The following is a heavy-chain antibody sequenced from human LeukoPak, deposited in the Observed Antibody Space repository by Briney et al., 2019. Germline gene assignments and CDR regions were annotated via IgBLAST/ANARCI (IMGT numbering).Heavy chain of an antibody. J-gene: IGHJ4*02. CDR3: ARSRVLRYFDWLFPFDY. Sequence: SQTLSLTCTVSGGSISSGDYYWSWIRQPPGKGLEWIGYIYYSGSTYYNPSLKSRVTISVDTSKNQFSLKLSSVTAADTAVYYCARSRVLRYFDWLFPFDYWGQGTLVTASS. CDR2: IYYSGST. D-gene: IGHD3-9*01. CDR1: GGSISSGDYY. V-gene: IGHV4-30-4*08.